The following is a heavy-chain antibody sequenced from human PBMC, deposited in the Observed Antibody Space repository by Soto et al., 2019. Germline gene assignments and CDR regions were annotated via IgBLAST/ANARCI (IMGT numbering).Heavy chain of an antibody. CDR1: GFTFSSYA. CDR2: ISGSGGST. V-gene: IGHV3-23*01. D-gene: IGHD5-18*01. CDR3: APSRDGYSYAFDY. Sequence: EVQLLESGGGLVQPGGSLRLSCAASGFTFSSYAMSWVRQAPGKGLEWVSAISGSGGSTYYADSVKGRFTISRDNSKNTLYLQRNSLRAEDRAVNSCAPSRDGYSYAFDYWAREPWSPSPQ. J-gene: IGHJ4*02.